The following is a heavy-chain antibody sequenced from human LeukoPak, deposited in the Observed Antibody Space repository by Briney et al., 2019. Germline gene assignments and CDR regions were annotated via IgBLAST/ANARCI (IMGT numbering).Heavy chain of an antibody. Sequence: GRSLRLSCAASGFTSSTYAMHWVRQAPGKGLEWVAVIWFDGSSKYYADSVKGRFTISRDNSKNTLFLQMNSLRAEDTAVYFCARDSSAWYLDYWGQGTLVTVSS. V-gene: IGHV3-33*08. D-gene: IGHD6-19*01. CDR3: ARDSSAWYLDY. CDR1: GFTSSTYA. CDR2: IWFDGSSK. J-gene: IGHJ4*02.